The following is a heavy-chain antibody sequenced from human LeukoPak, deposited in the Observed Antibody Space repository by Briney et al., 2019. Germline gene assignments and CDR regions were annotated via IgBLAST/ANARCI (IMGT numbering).Heavy chain of an antibody. J-gene: IGHJ4*02. Sequence: PGRSLRLSCAASGFTFDDYAMHWVRQAPGKGLEWVSGISWNSGSIGYADSVKGRFTISRDNAKNSLYLQMNSLRAEDMALYYCAKGQYDFWRGNVFDYGAQETLVTVSS. CDR1: GFTFDDYA. V-gene: IGHV3-9*03. CDR3: AKGQYDFWRGNVFDY. CDR2: ISWNSGSI. D-gene: IGHD3-3*01.